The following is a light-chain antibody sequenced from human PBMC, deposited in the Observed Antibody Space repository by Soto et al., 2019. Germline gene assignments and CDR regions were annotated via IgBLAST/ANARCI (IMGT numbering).Light chain of an antibody. Sequence: EIVMTQSPATLSVSPGERAILSCRASQSVSSNFAWYQQKPGQAPRLLIYGSSNRATGMPARFSCSGSGTEFTLTISSLQSEDFAVYYCQQYNNWPPLTFGGGTKVEIK. CDR3: QQYNNWPPLT. J-gene: IGKJ4*01. CDR2: GSS. CDR1: QSVSSN. V-gene: IGKV3-15*01.